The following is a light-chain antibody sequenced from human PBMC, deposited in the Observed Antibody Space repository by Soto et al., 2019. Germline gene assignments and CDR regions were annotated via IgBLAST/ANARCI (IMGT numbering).Light chain of an antibody. CDR2: GAS. V-gene: IGKV3-15*01. CDR1: QSVRSD. J-gene: IGKJ4*01. CDR3: QQYNNWPPLT. Sequence: EIDMTQSPASLSVSPGERATLSCRASQSVRSDVAWYQHKPGQAPRLLIYGASTRAIGIPARFSGSGSGTEFTLTITSLQSEDFAVYYCQQYNNWPPLTFGGGTNVEIK.